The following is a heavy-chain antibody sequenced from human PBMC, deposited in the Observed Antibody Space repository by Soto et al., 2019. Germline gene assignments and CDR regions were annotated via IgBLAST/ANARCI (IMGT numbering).Heavy chain of an antibody. CDR3: ARSLGYQLPNYYYYYYMDV. V-gene: IGHV4-59*01. CDR1: GGSISSYY. D-gene: IGHD2-2*01. J-gene: IGHJ6*03. CDR2: IYYSGST. Sequence: SETLSLTCTVSGGSISSYYWSWIRQPPGKGLEWIGYIYYSGSTNYNPSLKSRVTISVDTSKNQFSLKLSSVTAADTAVYYCARSLGYQLPNYYYYYYMDVWGKGTTVTVSS.